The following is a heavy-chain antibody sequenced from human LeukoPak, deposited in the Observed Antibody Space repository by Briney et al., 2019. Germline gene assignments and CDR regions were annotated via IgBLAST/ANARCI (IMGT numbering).Heavy chain of an antibody. V-gene: IGHV4-59*01. CDR2: IYYSGST. CDR1: GGSISSYY. Sequence: SETLSLTCTVSGGSISSYYWSWIRQPPGKGLEWIGYIYYSGSTNYNPSLKSRVTISVDTSKNQFSLKLSSVTAADTAVYYCARSYGDYETADYWGQGTLVTVSS. CDR3: ARSYGDYETADY. J-gene: IGHJ4*02. D-gene: IGHD4-17*01.